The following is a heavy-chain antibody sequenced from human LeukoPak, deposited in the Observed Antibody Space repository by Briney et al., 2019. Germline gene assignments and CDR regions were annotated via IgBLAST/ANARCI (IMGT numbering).Heavy chain of an antibody. CDR1: GYTFTNYV. V-gene: IGHV1-3*01. J-gene: IGHJ4*02. D-gene: IGHD2-21*01. CDR2: INAGNGDT. Sequence: ASVKVSCKASGYTFTNYVIHWVRQAPGLRPEWMGWINAGNGDTKYSHHFQGRVTITRDTSASTAYMEMSSLTSEDTALYYCARDDCGDTCYPGGYWGQGTLVTVSP. CDR3: ARDDCGDTCYPGGY.